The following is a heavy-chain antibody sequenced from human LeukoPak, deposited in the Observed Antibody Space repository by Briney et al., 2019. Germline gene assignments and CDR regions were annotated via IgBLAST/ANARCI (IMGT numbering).Heavy chain of an antibody. D-gene: IGHD6-19*01. CDR2: INPNSGGT. J-gene: IGHJ4*02. Sequence: ASVKVSCKAPGYTFTGYYMHWVRQAPGQGLEWMGWINPNSGGTNYAQKFQGRVTMTRDTSNSTAYMELSRLTSDDTAVYYCARGREVAGTVAYWGQGTLVTVSS. CDR1: GYTFTGYY. CDR3: ARGREVAGTVAY. V-gene: IGHV1-2*02.